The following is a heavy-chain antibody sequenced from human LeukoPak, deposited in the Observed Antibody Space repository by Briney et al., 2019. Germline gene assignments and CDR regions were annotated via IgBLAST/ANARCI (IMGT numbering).Heavy chain of an antibody. D-gene: IGHD3-3*01. CDR2: IIPILGIA. J-gene: IGHJ5*02. Sequence: ASVKVSCKASGGTFSSYAISWVRQAPGQGLEWMGRIIPILGIANYAQKFQGRVTITADKSTSTAYMELSSLRSEDTAVYYCARVEGYYDFDSSTGWFDPWGQGTLVTVSS. CDR1: GGTFSSYA. CDR3: ARVEGYYDFDSSTGWFDP. V-gene: IGHV1-69*04.